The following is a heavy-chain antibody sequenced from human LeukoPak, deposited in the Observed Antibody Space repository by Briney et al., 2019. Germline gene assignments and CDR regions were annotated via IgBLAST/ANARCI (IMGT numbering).Heavy chain of an antibody. D-gene: IGHD3-3*01. Sequence: GGSLRLSCAASGFTFSSYAMSWVRQAPGKGLEWVSAISGSGGSTYYADSAKGRFTISRDNSKNTLYLQMNSLRAEDTAVYYCAAPRLYYDFWSGYYWGQGTLVTVSS. J-gene: IGHJ4*02. CDR1: GFTFSSYA. V-gene: IGHV3-23*01. CDR3: AAPRLYYDFWSGYY. CDR2: ISGSGGST.